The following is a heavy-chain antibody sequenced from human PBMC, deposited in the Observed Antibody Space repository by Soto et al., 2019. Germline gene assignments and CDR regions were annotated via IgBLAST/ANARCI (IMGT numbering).Heavy chain of an antibody. J-gene: IGHJ4*02. CDR2: INPNSGGT. V-gene: IGHV1-2*04. D-gene: IGHD6-13*01. Sequence: ASVKVSCKASGYTFTGYYMHWVRQAPGQGLEWMGWINPNSGGTNYAQKLQGWVTMTRDTSISTAYMELSRLRSDDTAVYYCARAPYSSSWYGHSYYFDYWGQGTLVTVSS. CDR3: ARAPYSSSWYGHSYYFDY. CDR1: GYTFTGYY.